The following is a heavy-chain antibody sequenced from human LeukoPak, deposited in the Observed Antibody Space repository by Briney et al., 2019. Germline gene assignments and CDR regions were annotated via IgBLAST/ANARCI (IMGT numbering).Heavy chain of an antibody. V-gene: IGHV4-30-2*01. Sequence: SQTLSLTCAVSGGSISSGGYSWDWIRQPPGKGLEWIGYISHIGSTYHNPSLRSRVTISIDRPKNQFSPKLSSVTAADTAVYHCAREAMYSYGNNFDYWGQGTLVTVSS. J-gene: IGHJ4*02. CDR2: ISHIGST. CDR1: GGSISSGGYS. CDR3: AREAMYSYGNNFDY. D-gene: IGHD5-18*01.